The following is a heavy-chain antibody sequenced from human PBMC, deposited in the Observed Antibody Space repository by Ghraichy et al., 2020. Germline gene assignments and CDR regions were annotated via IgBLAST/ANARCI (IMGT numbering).Heavy chain of an antibody. CDR2: IKQGGGEK. CDR1: EFSFNKFW. J-gene: IGHJ4*02. V-gene: IGHV3-7*01. CDR3: AKARGGWCTTTNCFAEYAEY. Sequence: GESLNISCVGSEFSFNKFWMSWVRQAPGKGLEWVASIKQGGGEKHYADSLKGRIAISRDNTQNSLFLQLDSLRVDDTAVYYCAKARGGWCTTTNCFAEYAEYWGEGTMVTGSS. D-gene: IGHD1-26*01.